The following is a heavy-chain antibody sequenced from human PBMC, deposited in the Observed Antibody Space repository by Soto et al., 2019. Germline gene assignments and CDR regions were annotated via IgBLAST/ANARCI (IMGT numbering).Heavy chain of an antibody. CDR1: GYTFTSYG. CDR2: ISAYNGNT. V-gene: IGHV1-18*01. J-gene: IGHJ5*02. Sequence: ASVTVSCKASGYTFTSYGISWVRQAPGQGLEWMGWISAYNGNTNYAQKLQGRVTMTTDTSTSTAYMELRSLRSDDTAVYYCARDYMVRGYYDFWSGYRNNWFDPWGQGTLVTVSS. D-gene: IGHD3-3*01. CDR3: ARDYMVRGYYDFWSGYRNNWFDP.